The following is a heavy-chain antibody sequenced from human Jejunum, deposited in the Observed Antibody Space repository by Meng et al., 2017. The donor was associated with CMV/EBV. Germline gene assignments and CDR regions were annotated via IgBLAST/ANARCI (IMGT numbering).Heavy chain of an antibody. CDR1: FTSYS. J-gene: IGHJ6*02. D-gene: IGHD1-26*01. V-gene: IGHV1-46*01. CDR3: ARIRGSYPGDYYNGMDV. CDR2: LNPTDPGT. Sequence: FTSYSMHWVRQAPGQGLEWMANLNPTDPGTTYAQRFQGRVTMTRDTSTNTVYLELGSLTSEDTAVYYCARIRGSYPGDYYNGMDVWGQGTTVTVSS.